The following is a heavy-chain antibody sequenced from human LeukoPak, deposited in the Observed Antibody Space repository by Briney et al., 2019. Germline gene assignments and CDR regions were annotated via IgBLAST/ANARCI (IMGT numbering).Heavy chain of an antibody. V-gene: IGHV3-33*01. J-gene: IGHJ4*02. CDR1: GFIFSSYG. CDR2: IWYDGTNK. D-gene: IGHD3-3*01. Sequence: GGSLRLSCVASGFIFSSYGMHWVRQAPGKGLEWAAVIWYDGTNKYYGDSVKGRFTISRDNSKNTLYLQINSLRVEDTAVYYCARDKIYDFWSGHNFDYWGQGTLVTVSS. CDR3: ARDKIYDFWSGHNFDY.